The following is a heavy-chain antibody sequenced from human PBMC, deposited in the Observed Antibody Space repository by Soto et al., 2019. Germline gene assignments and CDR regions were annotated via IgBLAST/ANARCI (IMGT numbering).Heavy chain of an antibody. CDR3: ARETVRSGWSVYQGRYYYMDV. CDR1: GFTFSSYG. Sequence: GGSLRLSCAASGFTFSSYGMHWVRQAPGKGPEWVAVIWYDGSNKYYADSVKGRFTISRDNSKNTLYLQMNSLRAEDAAVYYCARETVRSGWSVYQGRYYYMDVWGKGTTVTVSS. V-gene: IGHV3-33*01. J-gene: IGHJ6*03. D-gene: IGHD6-19*01. CDR2: IWYDGSNK.